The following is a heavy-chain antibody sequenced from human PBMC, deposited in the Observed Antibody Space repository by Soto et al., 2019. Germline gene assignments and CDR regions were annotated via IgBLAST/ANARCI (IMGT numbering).Heavy chain of an antibody. CDR1: GGSISSGGYF. J-gene: IGHJ4*02. CDR3: ARDRVTSSPWFDY. D-gene: IGHD2-2*01. CDR2: IYHSGGT. V-gene: IGHV4-30-2*01. Sequence: SETLSLTCAVSGGSISSGGYFWSWIRQPPGKGLEWIGYIYHSGGTYYNPSLKSRVTISVDRSKNQFSLKLSSVTAADTAVYYCARDRVTSSPWFDYWGQGTLVTVSS.